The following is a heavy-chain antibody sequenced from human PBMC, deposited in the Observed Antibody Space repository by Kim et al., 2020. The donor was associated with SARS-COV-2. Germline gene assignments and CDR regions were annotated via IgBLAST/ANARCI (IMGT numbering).Heavy chain of an antibody. D-gene: IGHD3-22*01. Sequence: ESVKGRFTISRDNAKNSLYRQMNSLRAEDTAVYYCARSGERIVEEDAFDIWGQGTMVTVSS. V-gene: IGHV3-11*01. J-gene: IGHJ3*02. CDR3: ARSGERIVEEDAFDI.